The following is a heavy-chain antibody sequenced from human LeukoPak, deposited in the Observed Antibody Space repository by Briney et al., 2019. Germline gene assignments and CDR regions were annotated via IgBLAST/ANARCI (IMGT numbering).Heavy chain of an antibody. CDR3: AKAGVRYFDSSGLYAFDF. Sequence: KPSETLSLTCAVSGGSISSTSYYWAWIRQPPGKGLEWIGTIYYSGSTYHNPSLKSRVTMSVDTSRNQSSLKLSSVDAADTAVYYCAKAGVRYFDSSGLYAFDFWGQGTTVTVSS. J-gene: IGHJ3*01. D-gene: IGHD3-22*01. CDR2: IYYSGST. V-gene: IGHV4-39*01. CDR1: GGSISSTSYY.